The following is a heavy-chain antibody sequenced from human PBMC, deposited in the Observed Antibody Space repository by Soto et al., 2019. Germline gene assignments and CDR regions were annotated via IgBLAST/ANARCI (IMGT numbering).Heavy chain of an antibody. Sequence: SETLSLTCTVSGGSISSGDYYWSWIRQPPGKGLEWIGYIYYSGSTYYNPSLKSRVTISVDTSKNQFSLKLSSVTAADTAVYYCARETPLRGGSNYGYDYWGQGTLVTVSS. D-gene: IGHD4-4*01. CDR1: GGSISSGDYY. CDR2: IYYSGST. CDR3: ARETPLRGGSNYGYDY. V-gene: IGHV4-30-4*01. J-gene: IGHJ4*02.